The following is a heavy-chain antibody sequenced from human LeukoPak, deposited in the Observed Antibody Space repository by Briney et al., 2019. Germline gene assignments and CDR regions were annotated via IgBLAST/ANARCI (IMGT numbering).Heavy chain of an antibody. J-gene: IGHJ6*03. Sequence: SETLSLTCTVSGHSLSGSSYSWGWIRQPPGKGLEWIGCIYNVGSIGNTHYNPSLKSRLTISEDTSKNQFSLRLSSVTAADTAVYYCARVASDSSGYYYFDYYMDVWGKGTTVTVSS. D-gene: IGHD3-22*01. V-gene: IGHV4-39*07. CDR3: ARVASDSSGYYYFDYYMDV. CDR2: IYNVGSIGNT. CDR1: GHSLSGSSYS.